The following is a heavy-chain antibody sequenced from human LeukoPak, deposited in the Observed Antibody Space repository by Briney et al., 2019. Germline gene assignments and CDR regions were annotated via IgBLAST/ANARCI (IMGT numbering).Heavy chain of an antibody. Sequence: GGSLRLSCAASGFTFGSYTMHWVRQAPGKGLDWVALISYDGSEKSYADSVKGRLTISRHNTKNTLYLQINILRAEDTAVYYCARGSGYSYYWGQGTLVTVSS. CDR1: GFTFGSYT. CDR2: ISYDGSEK. D-gene: IGHD3-3*01. J-gene: IGHJ4*02. CDR3: ARGSGYSYY. V-gene: IGHV3-30*04.